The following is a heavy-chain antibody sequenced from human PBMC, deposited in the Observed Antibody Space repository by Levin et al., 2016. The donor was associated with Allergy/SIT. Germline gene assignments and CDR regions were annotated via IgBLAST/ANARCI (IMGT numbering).Heavy chain of an antibody. Sequence: WIRQPPGKGLEWVSSISSSSSYIYYADSVKGRFTISRDNAKNSLYLQMNSLRAEDTAVYYCARPVTKRANAFDIWGQGTMVTVSS. D-gene: IGHD2-8*01. V-gene: IGHV3-21*01. CDR2: ISSSSSYI. CDR3: ARPVTKRANAFDI. J-gene: IGHJ3*02.